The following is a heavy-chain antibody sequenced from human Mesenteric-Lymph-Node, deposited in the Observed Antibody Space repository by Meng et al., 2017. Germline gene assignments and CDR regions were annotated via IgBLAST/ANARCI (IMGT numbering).Heavy chain of an antibody. CDR2: ISYDGSNK. D-gene: IGHD3-22*01. Sequence: GESLKISCAASGFTFSSYAMHWVRQAPGKGLEWVAVISYDGSNKYYADSVKGRFTISRDNSKNTLYLQMNSLRAEDTAVYYCARGLSITMIVVVIFSDAFDIWGQGTMVTVSS. J-gene: IGHJ3*02. V-gene: IGHV3-30*04. CDR1: GFTFSSYA. CDR3: ARGLSITMIVVVIFSDAFDI.